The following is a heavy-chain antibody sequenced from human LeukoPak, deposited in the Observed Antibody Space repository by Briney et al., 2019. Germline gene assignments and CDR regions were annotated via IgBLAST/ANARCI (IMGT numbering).Heavy chain of an antibody. V-gene: IGHV5-51*01. Sequence: GESLKISCKGSGYSFTKFWIGWVRQMPGKGLGWMGIIYPGDYDTRYSPSFQGQVTISVDKSINTAYLQWSSLKASDTAMYFCARPPYYDFWNGYYPDYWGQGTLVTVSS. CDR3: ARPPYYDFWNGYYPDY. J-gene: IGHJ4*02. CDR1: GYSFTKFW. CDR2: IYPGDYDT. D-gene: IGHD3-3*01.